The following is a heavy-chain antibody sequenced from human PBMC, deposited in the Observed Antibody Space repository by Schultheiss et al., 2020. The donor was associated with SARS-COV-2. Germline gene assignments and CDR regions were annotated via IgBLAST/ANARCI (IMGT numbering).Heavy chain of an antibody. V-gene: IGHV4-59*01. D-gene: IGHD3-16*01. CDR3: AREGGWFDP. Sequence: SETLSLTCAVYGGSFSGYYWSWIRQPPGKGLEWIGYIYYSGTTKYNPSLKSRVTMSIDTSKNQFSLKLRSVTAADTAVYYCAREGGWFDPWGQGTLVTVSS. CDR2: IYYSGTT. J-gene: IGHJ5*02. CDR1: GGSFSGYY.